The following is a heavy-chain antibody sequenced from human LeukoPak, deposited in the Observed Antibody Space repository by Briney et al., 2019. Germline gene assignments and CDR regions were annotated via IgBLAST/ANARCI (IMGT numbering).Heavy chain of an antibody. CDR2: IRSKANSYAT. D-gene: IGHD3-22*01. J-gene: IGHJ4*02. V-gene: IGHV3-73*01. CDR3: ANVFYDSSGSAR. CDR1: GFTFSGSA. Sequence: GGSLRLSCAASGFTFSGSATHWVRQASGKGLEWVGRIRSKANSYATAYAASVKGRFTISRDDSKNTLYLQMNSLRAEDTAVYYCANVFYDSSGSARWGQGTLVTVSS.